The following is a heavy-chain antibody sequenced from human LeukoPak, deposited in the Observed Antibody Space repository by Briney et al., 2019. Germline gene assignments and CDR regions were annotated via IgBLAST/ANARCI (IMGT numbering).Heavy chain of an antibody. J-gene: IGHJ4*02. CDR1: GHTFTGYY. D-gene: IGHD2-2*01. CDR3: AREEIGNCSSTSCLASRFDY. CDR2: INPNSGGT. Sequence: ASVKVSCKASGHTFTGYYMHWVRQAPGQGLEWMGWINPNSGGTNYAQKFQGRVTMTRDTSISTAYMELSRLRSDDTAVYYCAREEIGNCSSTSCLASRFDYWGQGTLVTVSS. V-gene: IGHV1-2*02.